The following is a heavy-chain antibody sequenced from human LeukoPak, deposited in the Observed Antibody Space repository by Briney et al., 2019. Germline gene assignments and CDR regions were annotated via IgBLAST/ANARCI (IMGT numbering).Heavy chain of an antibody. Sequence: GESLRLSCAASGFTVKKYWMNWVRQVPGKGLECLANIKEDGSETYYADSVKGRFTISRDNPKNLLFLQINSLRVEDTAVYYCARAPSSGWFYYFDYWGQGTLVTVSS. J-gene: IGHJ4*02. D-gene: IGHD6-19*01. CDR3: ARAPSSGWFYYFDY. V-gene: IGHV3-7*01. CDR2: IKEDGSET. CDR1: GFTVKKYW.